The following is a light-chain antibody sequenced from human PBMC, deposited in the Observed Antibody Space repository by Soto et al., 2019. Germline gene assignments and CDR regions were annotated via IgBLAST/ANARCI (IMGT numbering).Light chain of an antibody. CDR3: QQRVNWPLT. V-gene: IGKV3-11*01. CDR1: QGISSH. CDR2: DAS. J-gene: IGKJ4*01. Sequence: ELVLTQSPATLSLSPGERATLSCRASQGISSHLAWYQQKPGQAPRLVMYDASNRATGIPARFSGSGSGTDFTLTISSLEPEDFALYYCQQRVNWPLTFGGGTKVEIK.